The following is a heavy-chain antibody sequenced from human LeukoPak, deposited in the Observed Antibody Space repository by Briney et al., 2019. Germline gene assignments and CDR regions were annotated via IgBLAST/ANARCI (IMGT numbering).Heavy chain of an antibody. CDR1: GFTVSSNY. J-gene: IGHJ2*01. Sequence: GGSLRLSCAASGFTVSSNYFTWVRQAPGKGLEWVSSIKGDGSGISYADSVQGRFIISRDNAKNTLYLQMNSLRAEDTAVYYCTRGGLPAGFDLWGRGTLVTVSS. V-gene: IGHV3-74*01. D-gene: IGHD3-10*01. CDR3: TRGGLPAGFDL. CDR2: IKGDGSGI.